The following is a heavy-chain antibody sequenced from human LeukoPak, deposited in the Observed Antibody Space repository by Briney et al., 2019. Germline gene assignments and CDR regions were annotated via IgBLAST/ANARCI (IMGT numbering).Heavy chain of an antibody. CDR1: GFTFSSYA. CDR3: AKDLRWAVPAAIRNDY. J-gene: IGHJ4*02. Sequence: GGSLRLSCAASGFTFSSYAMSWVRQAPGKGLEWVSAISGSGGSTYYADSVKGRFTISRDNSKNTLYLKMNSLRAEDTAVYYCAKDLRWAVPAAIRNDYWGQGTLVTVSS. CDR2: ISGSGGST. V-gene: IGHV3-23*01. D-gene: IGHD2-2*02.